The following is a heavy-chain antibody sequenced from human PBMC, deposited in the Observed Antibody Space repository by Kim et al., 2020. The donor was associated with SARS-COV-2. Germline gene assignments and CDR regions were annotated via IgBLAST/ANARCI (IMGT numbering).Heavy chain of an antibody. D-gene: IGHD6-6*01. J-gene: IGHJ4*02. Sequence: GGSLRLSCAASGFTFSSCYMNWVRQAPGKGLEWVSSISSSSTYIYYADSVKGRFTISRDNAKNSLYLQMNSLRAEDTAVYYCASEDNISSGRVLDYWGQGTLVTVSS. CDR3: ASEDNISSGRVLDY. V-gene: IGHV3-21*01. CDR2: ISSSSTYI. CDR1: GFTFSSCY.